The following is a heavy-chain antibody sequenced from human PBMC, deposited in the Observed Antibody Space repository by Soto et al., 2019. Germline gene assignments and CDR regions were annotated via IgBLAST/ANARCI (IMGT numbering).Heavy chain of an antibody. J-gene: IGHJ6*02. CDR2: ISYDGSNK. CDR1: GFTFSSYG. CDR3: AKGGPSDYYYYYGMDV. V-gene: IGHV3-30*18. Sequence: GGSLSLSCAASGFTFSSYGMHWVRQAPGKGLEWVAVISYDGSNKYYADSVKGRFTISRDNSKNTLYLQMNSLRAEDTAVYYCAKGGPSDYYYYYGMDVWGQGTTVTVSS.